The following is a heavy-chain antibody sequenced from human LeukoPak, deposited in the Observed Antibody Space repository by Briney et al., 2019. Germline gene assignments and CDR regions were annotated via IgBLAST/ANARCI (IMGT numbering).Heavy chain of an antibody. CDR1: GYTFTSYG. CDR2: ISAYNGNT. J-gene: IGHJ4*02. Sequence: GPVKVSCKASGYTFTSYGISWVRQAPGQGLEWMGWISAYNGNTNYAQKLQGRVTMTTDTSTSTAYMELRSLRSDDTAVYYCARSKDAGTVTTDYFDYWGQGTLVTVSS. D-gene: IGHD4-17*01. V-gene: IGHV1-18*01. CDR3: ARSKDAGTVTTDYFDY.